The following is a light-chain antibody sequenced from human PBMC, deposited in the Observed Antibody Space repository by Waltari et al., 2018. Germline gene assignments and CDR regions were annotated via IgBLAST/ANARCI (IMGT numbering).Light chain of an antibody. CDR2: DVE. J-gene: IGLJ3*02. Sequence: QSALTQPASVSGSPGPSIPISRPRTTHAVVYDCLVSWYQHHPGKAPRLMIYDVEKRPSGVSPRFSGSKSGNTASLTISALQAEDEANYYCSSYRPGDTLVFGGGTKLTVL. CDR1: THAVVYDCL. V-gene: IGLV2-14*02. CDR3: SSYRPGDTLV.